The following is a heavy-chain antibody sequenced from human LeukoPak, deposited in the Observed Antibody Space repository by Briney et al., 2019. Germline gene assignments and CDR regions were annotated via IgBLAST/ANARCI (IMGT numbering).Heavy chain of an antibody. J-gene: IGHJ4*02. CDR3: AREVTGERHYFDY. CDR2: IHYTGST. V-gene: IGHV4-59*01. Sequence: SETLSLTCTVSGGSISSYFWSWIRQPPGKGLEWIGYIHYTGSTNYNPSLKSRVTISVDTSKNQFSLKLSSVSAADTAVYYCAREVTGERHYFDYWGQGNLVTVSS. D-gene: IGHD2-21*02. CDR1: GGSISSYF.